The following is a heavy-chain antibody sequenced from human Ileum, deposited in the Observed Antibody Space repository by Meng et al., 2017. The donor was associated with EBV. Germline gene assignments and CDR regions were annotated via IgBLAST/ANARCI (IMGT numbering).Heavy chain of an antibody. CDR2: IYNSGST. CDR3: ARDGYSSGSD. Sequence: QVQRHGPGQGRVRPSETLSRTCSVSGGSVSRGGNYWSWIRQPPGKGLEWIGYIYNSGSTNYNPSLKSRVTISVDTSKNQFSLKLSSVTAADTAVYYCARDGYSSGSDWGQGTLVTVSS. D-gene: IGHD6-19*01. V-gene: IGHV4-61*08. J-gene: IGHJ4*02. CDR1: GGSVSRGGNY.